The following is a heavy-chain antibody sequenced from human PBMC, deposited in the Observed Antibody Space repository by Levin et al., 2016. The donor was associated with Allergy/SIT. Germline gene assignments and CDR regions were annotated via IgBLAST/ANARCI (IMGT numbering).Heavy chain of an antibody. CDR2: IVVGSGNT. V-gene: IGHV1-58*01. Sequence: WVRQAPGQRLEWIGWIVVGSGNTNYAQKFQERVTITRDMSTSTAYMELSSLRSEDTAVYYCAAEGSLGSYFAFDIWGQGTMVTVSS. CDR3: AAEGSLGSYFAFDI. D-gene: IGHD1-26*01. J-gene: IGHJ3*02.